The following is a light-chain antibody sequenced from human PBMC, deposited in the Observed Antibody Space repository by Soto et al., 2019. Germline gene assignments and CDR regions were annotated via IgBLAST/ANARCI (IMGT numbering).Light chain of an antibody. Sequence: QSALTQPASVSGSPGQKITISCTGTSSNGGDYKSVSWYQQQPGKAPKLMIYEVSYRPSGVAKRFSGSKSGTTASLTISGLQAEDEDDYYCSSYTTSSTVFGTGTKLTVL. CDR3: SSYTTSSTV. J-gene: IGLJ1*01. CDR2: EVS. CDR1: SSNGGDYKS. V-gene: IGLV2-14*01.